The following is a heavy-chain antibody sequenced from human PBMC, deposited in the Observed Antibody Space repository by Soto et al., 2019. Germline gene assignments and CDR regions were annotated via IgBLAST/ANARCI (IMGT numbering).Heavy chain of an antibody. Sequence: SETLSLTCTVSGGSISSYYWSWIRQPPGKGLEWIGYIYYSGSTNYNPSLKSRVTISVDTSKNTLYLQMNSLRAEDTAVYYCARDGDIVVVVAATGHYYGMDVWGQGTTVTVSS. CDR1: GGSISSYY. D-gene: IGHD2-15*01. CDR3: ARDGDIVVVVAATGHYYGMDV. V-gene: IGHV4-59*12. CDR2: IYYSGST. J-gene: IGHJ6*02.